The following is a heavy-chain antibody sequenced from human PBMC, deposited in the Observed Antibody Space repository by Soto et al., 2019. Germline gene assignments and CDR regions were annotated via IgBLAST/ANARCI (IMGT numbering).Heavy chain of an antibody. J-gene: IGHJ4*02. CDR1: GYIFTTYW. V-gene: IGHV5-10-1*01. Sequence: SLKISCKGSGYIFTTYWISWVRQMPGKGLEWMGRIDPSDSYTNYSPSFQGHVTISSDKSISTAYLQWSSLKASDIAVYYCARRHSGSHPDYWGQGTLVTVSS. CDR2: IDPSDSYT. CDR3: ARRHSGSHPDY. D-gene: IGHD3-10*01.